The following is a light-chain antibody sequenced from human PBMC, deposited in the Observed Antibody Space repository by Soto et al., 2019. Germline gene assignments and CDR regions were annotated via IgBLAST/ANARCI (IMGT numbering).Light chain of an antibody. CDR1: QRVSSSY. Sequence: EIVLTQSPGTLSLSPGERASLSCRASQRVSSSYLAWYQQIPGQAPRLLINDASRRATGIPDRFSGSGSGTDFTLTISRLEPEDFAVYYCQQYGSSPPTFGQGTKV. CDR2: DAS. V-gene: IGKV3-20*01. CDR3: QQYGSSPPT. J-gene: IGKJ1*01.